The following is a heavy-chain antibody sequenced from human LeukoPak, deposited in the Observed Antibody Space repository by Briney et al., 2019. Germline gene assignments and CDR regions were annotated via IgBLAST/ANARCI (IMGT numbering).Heavy chain of an antibody. CDR1: GFTFRSYW. D-gene: IGHD3-10*01. Sequence: GGAPRVSSSTPGFTFRSYWVHRGRPTPGEGLVWVSRITNDGSTTNYADSVKGRFTISRDNAKNTLYLQMNSLRTEDTAVYYCTRDWYHYALDWGQGALVTVSS. V-gene: IGHV3-74*01. J-gene: IGHJ4*02. CDR3: TRDWYHYALD. CDR2: ITNDGSTT.